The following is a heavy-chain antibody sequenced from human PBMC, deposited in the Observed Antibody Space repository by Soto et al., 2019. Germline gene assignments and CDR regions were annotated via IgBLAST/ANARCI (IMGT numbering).Heavy chain of an antibody. Sequence: QVQLQQWGAGLLKPSGTLSLTCAVYGGSFSGYYWSWIRQPPGKGLEWIGEINHSGSTNYNPSLKSRVTISVDTSKNQFSLKLSSVTAADTAVYYCARCGRNYYYYYYMDVWGKGTTVTVSS. J-gene: IGHJ6*03. CDR3: ARCGRNYYYYYYMDV. D-gene: IGHD2-21*01. CDR2: INHSGST. V-gene: IGHV4-34*01. CDR1: GGSFSGYY.